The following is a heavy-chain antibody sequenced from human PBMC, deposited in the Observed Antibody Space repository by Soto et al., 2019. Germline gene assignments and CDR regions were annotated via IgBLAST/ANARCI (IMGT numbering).Heavy chain of an antibody. CDR2: INHSGST. Sequence: SETLSLTCAVYGGSFRGYYWSWIRQPPGKGLEWIGEINHSGSTNYNPSLKSRVTISVDTSKNQYSLKLSSVTAADTAVYYCARVFTPNIAAAGTFDYWGQGTLVTVSS. V-gene: IGHV4-34*01. CDR1: GGSFRGYY. CDR3: ARVFTPNIAAAGTFDY. J-gene: IGHJ4*02. D-gene: IGHD6-13*01.